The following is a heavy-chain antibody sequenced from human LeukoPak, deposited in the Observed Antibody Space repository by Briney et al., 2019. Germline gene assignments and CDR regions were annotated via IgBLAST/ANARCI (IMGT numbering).Heavy chain of an antibody. CDR3: ARAMVPYGGTAGGFDY. CDR1: GYTFTSYY. J-gene: IGHJ4*02. V-gene: IGHV1-46*01. Sequence: GASVKVSCKASGYTFTSYYMHWVRQAPGQGLEWMGIINPSGGSTSYAQKFQGRVTMTRDMSTSTVYMELSSLRSEDTAVYYCARAMVPYGGTAGGFDYWGQGTLVTVSS. CDR2: INPSGGST. D-gene: IGHD4-23*01.